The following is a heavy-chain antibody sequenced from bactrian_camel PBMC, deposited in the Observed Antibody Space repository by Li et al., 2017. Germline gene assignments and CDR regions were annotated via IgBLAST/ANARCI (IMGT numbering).Heavy chain of an antibody. J-gene: IGHJ4*01. CDR2: INRYGSAT. CDR3: APDPRGSGY. D-gene: IGHD3*01. Sequence: VQLVESGGGLRQPGGSLRVSCEASGFTFSSYGMSWVRQASGKGLEWVSGINRYGSATDYADSVKGRFTMFRDNVKNTIFLQMNSLKIEDTAVYYCAPDPRGSGYWGQGTQVTVS. V-gene: IGHV3S40*01. CDR1: GFTFSSYG.